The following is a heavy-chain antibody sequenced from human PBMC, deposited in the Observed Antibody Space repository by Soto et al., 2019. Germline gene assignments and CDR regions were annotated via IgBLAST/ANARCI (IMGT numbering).Heavy chain of an antibody. CDR3: ARQSMTAIRGTHYFEY. V-gene: IGHV1-18*01. J-gene: IGHJ4*02. Sequence: ASVKVSCXASGYTFTSYGISWVRQAPGQGLEWMGWISAYNGNTNYAQKLQGRVTISVDTSKNQFSLKLSSVTAADTAVYYCARQSMTAIRGTHYFEYWGQGTLVTVSS. CDR1: GYTFTSYG. D-gene: IGHD2-21*02. CDR2: ISAYNGNT.